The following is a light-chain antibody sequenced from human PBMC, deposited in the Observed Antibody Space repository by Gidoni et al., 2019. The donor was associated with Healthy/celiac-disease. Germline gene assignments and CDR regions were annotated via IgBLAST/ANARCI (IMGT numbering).Light chain of an antibody. CDR1: QSISSW. J-gene: IGKJ1*01. Sequence: DIQMTQSPSTLSASVGDRVTITCRASQSISSWLAWYQQKPGKAPKLLTYDASSLESGGPARFSGSGSGTEFTLTISSLQPDDFATYYCQQYNSYSWTFGQGTKVEIK. CDR2: DAS. V-gene: IGKV1-5*01. CDR3: QQYNSYSWT.